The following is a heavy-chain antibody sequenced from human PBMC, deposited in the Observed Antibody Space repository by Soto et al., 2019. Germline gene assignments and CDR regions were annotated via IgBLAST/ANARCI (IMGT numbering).Heavy chain of an antibody. CDR1: GFTFSGSA. V-gene: IGHV3-73*01. J-gene: IGHJ6*03. D-gene: IGHD6-19*01. Sequence: GGSLRLSCAASGFTFSGSAMHWVRQASGKGLEWVGRIRSKANSYATAYAASVKGRFTISRDDSKNTAYLQMNSLKTEDTAVYYCTRSPPYSSGWAASDSLHYYYYMDVWGKGTTVTVSS. CDR3: TRSPPYSSGWAASDSLHYYYYMDV. CDR2: IRSKANSYAT.